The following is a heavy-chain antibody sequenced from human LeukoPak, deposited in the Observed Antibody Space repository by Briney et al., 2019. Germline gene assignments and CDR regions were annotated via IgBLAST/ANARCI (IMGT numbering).Heavy chain of an antibody. D-gene: IGHD6-19*01. Sequence: ASVKVSCKASGYTFTGYYMHWVRQAPGQGLEWMGWINPNSGGTKYAQKFQGRVTMTRDTSISTAYMELSSLRSDDTAVYYCARGSEGAGTGAVGDYWGQGTLVTVSS. CDR1: GYTFTGYY. J-gene: IGHJ4*02. V-gene: IGHV1-2*02. CDR3: ARGSEGAGTGAVGDY. CDR2: INPNSGGT.